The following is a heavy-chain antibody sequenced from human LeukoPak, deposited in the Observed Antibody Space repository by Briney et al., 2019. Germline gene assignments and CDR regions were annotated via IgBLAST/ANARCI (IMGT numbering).Heavy chain of an antibody. D-gene: IGHD3-22*01. CDR1: GFTFSSYA. J-gene: IGHJ3*02. CDR3: ASSHSSGYYWYAFDI. CDR2: ISGSGGST. Sequence: GGSLRLSCAASGFTFSSYAMSWVRQAPGKGLEWVSAISGSGGSTYYADSVKGRFTISRDNSKNTLYLQMNSLRAEDTAVYYCASSHSSGYYWYAFDIWGQGTMVTVSS. V-gene: IGHV3-23*01.